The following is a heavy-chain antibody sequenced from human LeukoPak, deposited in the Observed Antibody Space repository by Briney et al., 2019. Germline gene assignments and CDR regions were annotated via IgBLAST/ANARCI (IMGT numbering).Heavy chain of an antibody. CDR1: GGSISAYF. V-gene: IGHV4-59*08. D-gene: IGHD1-1*01. CDR3: VRSVGMSGTNAFDI. J-gene: IGHJ3*02. CDR2: MYYSGST. Sequence: SETLSLTCTVYGGSISAYFWNWIRQPPGKGLEWIGYMYYSGSTNYNPSLKSRVTMSVDTSKTQFSLKLNSVTATDTAIYYCVRSVGMSGTNAFDIWGQGTMVTVSS.